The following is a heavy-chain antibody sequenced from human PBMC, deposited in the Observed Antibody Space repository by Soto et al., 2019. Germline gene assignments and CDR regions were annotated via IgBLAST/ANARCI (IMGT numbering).Heavy chain of an antibody. V-gene: IGHV3-30*18. D-gene: IGHD6-13*01. CDR2: ISYDGSNK. J-gene: IGHJ6*02. Sequence: SLRLCCAACRFTFSIYGMHGVRQAPGKGLEWVAVISYDGSNKYYADSVKGRFTISRDNSKNTLYLQMNSLRAEDTAVYYCANDLAAAEGGYYYGMDVWGQGTTVTVSS. CDR3: ANDLAAAEGGYYYGMDV. CDR1: RFTFSIYG.